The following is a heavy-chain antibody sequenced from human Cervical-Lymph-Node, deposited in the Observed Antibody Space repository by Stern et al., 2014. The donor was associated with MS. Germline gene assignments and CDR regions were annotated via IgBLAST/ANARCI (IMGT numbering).Heavy chain of an antibody. D-gene: IGHD3-10*01. Sequence: VESGGGVVQPGRSLRLTCTVSGFTFSSYGMHWVRQAPGKGLEWVSVISYDGSDTYYAESVKGRFTISRDNTKNTLYLEMRRLRREDTAVYYCVKRGITEVRGVRLGDYWGPGTLVIVSS. J-gene: IGHJ4*02. CDR2: ISYDGSDT. V-gene: IGHV3-30*18. CDR1: GFTFSSYG. CDR3: VKRGITEVRGVRLGDY.